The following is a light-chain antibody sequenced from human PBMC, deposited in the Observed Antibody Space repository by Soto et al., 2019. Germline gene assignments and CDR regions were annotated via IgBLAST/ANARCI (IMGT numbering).Light chain of an antibody. J-gene: IGLJ2*01. V-gene: IGLV2-14*01. CDR1: SRDVGGYNY. CDR3: SSFTISDPRV. Sequence: QSALTQPASVAGSPGQSITISCTGTSRDVGGYNYVSWYQQHPGKAPKLMIYEVSNRPSGVSNRFSGSKSGNTASLTISGLQAEDEADYYCSSFTISDPRVFGGGTQLTVL. CDR2: EVS.